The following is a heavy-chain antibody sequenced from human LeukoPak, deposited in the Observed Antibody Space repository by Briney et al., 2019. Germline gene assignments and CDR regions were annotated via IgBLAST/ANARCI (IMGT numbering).Heavy chain of an antibody. J-gene: IGHJ6*02. CDR2: IYYSGST. D-gene: IGHD3-10*01. CDR3: ARRPVRGFNPDGYYGMDV. CDR1: SGSISSSSYY. V-gene: IGHV4-61*05. Sequence: SETLSLTCTVSSGSISSSSYYWGWIRQPPGKGLEWIGYIYYSGSTNYNPSLKSRVTISVDTSKNQFSLKLSSVTAADTAVYYCARRPVRGFNPDGYYGMDVWGQGTTVTVSS.